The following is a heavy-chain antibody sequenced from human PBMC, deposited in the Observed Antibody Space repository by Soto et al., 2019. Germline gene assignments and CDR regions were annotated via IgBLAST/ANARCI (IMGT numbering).Heavy chain of an antibody. CDR2: ISGSGGST. J-gene: IGHJ6*02. Sequence: PGGSLRLSCAASGFTFSSYAMGWVRQAPGKGLEWVSAISGSGGSTYYADSVKGRFTISRDNSKNTLYLQMNSLRAEDTAVYYCAKVSRYCGGDCYSPLNYYYYRLAVCGQGTTVTGSS. CDR3: AKVSRYCGGDCYSPLNYYYYRLAV. D-gene: IGHD2-21*02. CDR1: GFTFSSYA. V-gene: IGHV3-23*01.